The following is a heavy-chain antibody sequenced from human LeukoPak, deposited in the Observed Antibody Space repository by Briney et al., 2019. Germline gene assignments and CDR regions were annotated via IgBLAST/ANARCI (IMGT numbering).Heavy chain of an antibody. CDR3: ASPGEDILTGYYKFY. CDR1: GFTFSSYE. D-gene: IGHD3-9*01. V-gene: IGHV3-48*03. Sequence: GGSLRLSCAASGFTFSSYEMNWVRQAPGKGLEWVSYISSSGSTIYYADSVKGRFTISRDNAKNSLYLQMNSLSAEDTAVYYCASPGEDILTGYYKFYWGQGTLVTVSS. CDR2: ISSSGSTI. J-gene: IGHJ4*02.